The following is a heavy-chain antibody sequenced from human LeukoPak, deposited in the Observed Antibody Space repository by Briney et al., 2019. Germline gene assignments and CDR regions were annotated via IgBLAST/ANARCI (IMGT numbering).Heavy chain of an antibody. V-gene: IGHV4-38-2*02. J-gene: IGHJ5*02. CDR1: GYSISSGYY. CDR3: ARATGRYSNYDWFDP. CDR2: IYHSGST. Sequence: MASETLSLTCTVSGYSISSGYYWGWIRQLPGKGLEWIGSIYHSGSTYYNPSLKSRVTISVDTSKNQFPLKLSSVTAADTAVYYCARATGRYSNYDWFDPWGQGTLVTVSS. D-gene: IGHD4-11*01.